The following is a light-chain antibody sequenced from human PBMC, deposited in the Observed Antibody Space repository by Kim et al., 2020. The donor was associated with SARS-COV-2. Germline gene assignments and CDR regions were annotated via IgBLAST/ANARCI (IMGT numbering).Light chain of an antibody. CDR2: VGTGGIVG. Sequence: QLVLTQPPSASASLGASVTLTCTLSSGYSNYKVDWYQQRPGKGPRFVMLVGTGGIVGSKGDGIPDRFSVLGSGLNRYLTIKNIQEEDESDYHCGADHGSGSNFVWVFGGGTQLTVL. CDR3: GADHGSGSNFVWV. J-gene: IGLJ3*02. V-gene: IGLV9-49*01. CDR1: SGYSNYK.